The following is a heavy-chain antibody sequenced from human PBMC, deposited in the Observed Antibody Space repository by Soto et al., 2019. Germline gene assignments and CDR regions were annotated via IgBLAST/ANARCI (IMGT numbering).Heavy chain of an antibody. J-gene: IGHJ6*02. CDR1: GYRFTYYA. Sequence: SVKASSKASGYRFTYYAMHWVRHDERQWHEQMGWIDAGNGNTKYSQKFQGRVTMTTDTSTSTAYMELRSLRSDDTAVYYCARFSYCSSTSCYWDYYYYYGMAVWGQGTTVTVS. D-gene: IGHD2-2*01. V-gene: IGHV1-3*01. CDR3: ARFSYCSSTSCYWDYYYYYGMAV. CDR2: IDAGNGNT.